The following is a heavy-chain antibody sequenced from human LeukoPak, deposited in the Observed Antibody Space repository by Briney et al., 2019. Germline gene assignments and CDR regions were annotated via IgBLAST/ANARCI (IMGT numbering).Heavy chain of an antibody. CDR1: GFTFSSYA. D-gene: IGHD5-24*01. CDR2: ISYDGSNK. CDR3: PGGEDGYEEFDP. V-gene: IGHV3-30-3*01. Sequence: HPGGSLRLSCAASGFTFSSYAMHWVRQAPGKGLEWVAVISYDGSNKYYADSVKGRFTISRDNSKNTLYLQMNSLRAEDTAVYYCPGGEDGYEEFDPWGQGTLVTVSS. J-gene: IGHJ5*02.